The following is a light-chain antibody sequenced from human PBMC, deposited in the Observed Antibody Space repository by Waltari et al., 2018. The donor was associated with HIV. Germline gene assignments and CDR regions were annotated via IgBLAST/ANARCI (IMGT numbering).Light chain of an antibody. CDR2: KDD. Sequence: NFMLTQPHSVSASPGKTVTISCTGSSGRVASNYVQWYQQRPGSAPTTVIYKDDQRPSGVPDRFSGAINSSSNSASLTMSGLKTEDEADYDCQSFHGITAVFGGGTKLTVL. J-gene: IGLJ3*02. CDR3: QSFHGITAV. V-gene: IGLV6-57*02. CDR1: SGRVASNY.